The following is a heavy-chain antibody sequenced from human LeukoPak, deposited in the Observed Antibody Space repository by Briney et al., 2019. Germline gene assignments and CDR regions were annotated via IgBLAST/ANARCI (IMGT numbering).Heavy chain of an antibody. Sequence: GGSLRLSRAASGFSFSSYSMKCVRQAPRKGLEWVSYISGGRSYIYYADSVKGRFTISRDNAKISLFLQMNSLRAEDTAVYYCARVSPWYSNYEGVGYYYYGMDVWGQGTTVTVSS. CDR2: ISGGRSYI. V-gene: IGHV3-21*01. CDR1: GFSFSSYS. CDR3: ARVSPWYSNYEGVGYYYYGMDV. J-gene: IGHJ6*02. D-gene: IGHD4-11*01.